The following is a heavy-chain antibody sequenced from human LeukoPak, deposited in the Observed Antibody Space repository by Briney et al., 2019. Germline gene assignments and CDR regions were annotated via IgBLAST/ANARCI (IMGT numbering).Heavy chain of an antibody. J-gene: IGHJ4*02. D-gene: IGHD2-15*01. CDR1: GYTFTSYD. CDR3: ARVVHRGTDY. Sequence: ASVKVSCKASGYTFTSYDINWVRQASGQGPEWMGWMRPSTGDIGYAQKFQGRVTMTRDTSISTAFMELSSLTSEDTAVYYCARVVHRGTDYWGQGTLVTVSS. CDR2: MRPSTGDI. V-gene: IGHV1-8*01.